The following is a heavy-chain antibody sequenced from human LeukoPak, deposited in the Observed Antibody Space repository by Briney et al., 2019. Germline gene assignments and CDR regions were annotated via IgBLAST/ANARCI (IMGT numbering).Heavy chain of an antibody. D-gene: IGHD6-19*01. CDR2: IYYSGST. Sequence: SETLSLTCTVSGGSISSYYWSWIRQPPGKGLEWIGYIYYSGSTKYNPALKSRVTISVDTSKNQFYLKLSSVTAADTAVYYCARSPGYSSGWYGGKRTGYFDYRGQGTLVTVSS. CDR1: GGSISSYY. J-gene: IGHJ4*02. V-gene: IGHV4-59*01. CDR3: ARSPGYSSGWYGGKRTGYFDY.